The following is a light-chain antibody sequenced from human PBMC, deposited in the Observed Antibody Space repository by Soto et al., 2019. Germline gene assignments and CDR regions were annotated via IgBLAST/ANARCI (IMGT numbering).Light chain of an antibody. CDR2: GAS. CDR1: QSVSSN. Sequence: EILMTQSPATLSVSPGERATLSCSASQSVSSNLAWYQQKPGQAPRLLIYGASTRATGIPDRFSGSGSGTEFTLSISSLQSEDFAVYYCQQYNNWPPWTFGQGTKVDIK. V-gene: IGKV3-15*01. CDR3: QQYNNWPPWT. J-gene: IGKJ1*01.